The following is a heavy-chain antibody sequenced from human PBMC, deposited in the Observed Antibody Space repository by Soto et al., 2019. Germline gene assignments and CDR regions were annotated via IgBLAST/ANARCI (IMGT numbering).Heavy chain of an antibody. CDR3: AREILFGDYRVFDY. J-gene: IGHJ4*02. V-gene: IGHV3-33*01. CDR1: GFTFSSYG. D-gene: IGHD4-17*01. Sequence: GGSLRLSCAASGFTFSSYGMHWVRQAPGKGLEWVAVIWYDGSNKYYADSVKGRFTISRDNSKNTLYLQMNSLRAEDTAVYYCAREILFGDYRVFDYWGQGTLVTVSS. CDR2: IWYDGSNK.